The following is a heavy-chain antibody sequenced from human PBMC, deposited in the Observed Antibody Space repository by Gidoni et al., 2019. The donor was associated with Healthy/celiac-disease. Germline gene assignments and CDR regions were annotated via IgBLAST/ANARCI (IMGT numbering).Heavy chain of an antibody. CDR3: AKFTIFGGDYYYYGMDV. Sequence: SCAASGFTFSSYAMSWVRQAPGKGLEWVSVISGSGGNTYYADPVKGRFTIIRDNSKNTLYLQMNSLRAEDTAVYYCAKFTIFGGDYYYYGMDVWGQGTTVTVSS. CDR1: GFTFSSYA. D-gene: IGHD3-3*01. J-gene: IGHJ6*02. V-gene: IGHV3-23*01. CDR2: ISGSGGNT.